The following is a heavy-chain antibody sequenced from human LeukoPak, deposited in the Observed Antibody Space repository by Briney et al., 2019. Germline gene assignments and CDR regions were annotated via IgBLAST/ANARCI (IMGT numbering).Heavy chain of an antibody. CDR1: GFTLSSYW. J-gene: IGHJ6*02. CDR3: TRDASGETASGRRMDV. V-gene: IGHV3-7*05. D-gene: IGHD1-26*01. CDR2: IKQDGSEK. Sequence: PGGSLRLSCAASGFTLSSYWMSWVRQAPGKVLEWVATIKQDGSEKPYADNVKGLFTISRDNAQNQLYLQMNSLRADDTAVYSCTRDASGETASGRRMDVRGQGTTVAVSS.